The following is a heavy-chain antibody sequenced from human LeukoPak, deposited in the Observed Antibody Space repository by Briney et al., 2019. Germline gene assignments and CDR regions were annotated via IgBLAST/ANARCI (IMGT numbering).Heavy chain of an antibody. J-gene: IGHJ4*02. Sequence: ASVKVSCKASGGTFSSYAISWVRQAPGQGLEWMGWIYTNTGNPTYTQGFTGRFVFSLDTSVSTTYLQISNLKAEDTAVYYCARDIPVYGSSWSYYFDYWGQGTLVTVSS. V-gene: IGHV7-4-1*02. D-gene: IGHD6-13*01. CDR1: GGTFSSYA. CDR3: ARDIPVYGSSWSYYFDY. CDR2: IYTNTGNP.